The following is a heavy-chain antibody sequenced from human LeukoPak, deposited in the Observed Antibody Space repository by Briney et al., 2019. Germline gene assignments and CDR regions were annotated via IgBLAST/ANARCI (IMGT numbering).Heavy chain of an antibody. CDR1: GGSISSSSYY. V-gene: IGHV4-39*07. J-gene: IGHJ4*02. CDR3: ARGRTAMVNGVDY. D-gene: IGHD5-18*01. Sequence: SETLSLTCTVSGGSISSSSYYWGWIRQPPGKGLEWVGSIYYSGSTYYQPCLNSRVTISVDTSKNQFSLKLSSVSAADTAVYYCARGRTAMVNGVDYWGQGTLVTVSS. CDR2: IYYSGST.